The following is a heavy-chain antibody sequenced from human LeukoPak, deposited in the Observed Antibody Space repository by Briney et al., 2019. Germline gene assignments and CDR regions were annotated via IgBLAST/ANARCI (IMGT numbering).Heavy chain of an antibody. CDR1: GFTFSSYS. Sequence: GGSLRLSCAASGFTFSSYSMNWVRQAPGKGLEWVSSISSSSSYIYYADSVKGRFTIPRDNAKNSLYLQMNSLRAEDTAVYYCARARTGDDAFDIWGQGTMVTVSS. J-gene: IGHJ3*02. CDR3: ARARTGDDAFDI. V-gene: IGHV3-21*01. CDR2: ISSSSSYI. D-gene: IGHD7-27*01.